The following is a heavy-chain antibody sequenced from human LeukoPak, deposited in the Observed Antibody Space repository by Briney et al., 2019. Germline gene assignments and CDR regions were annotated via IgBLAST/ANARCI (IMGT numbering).Heavy chain of an antibody. D-gene: IGHD5-12*01. Sequence: GRSLRLSCAASGFTFDDYAMHWVRQAPGKGLEWVSGISWNSGSIGYADSVKGRFTISRDNAKNSLYLQMNSLRAEVTALYYCAKAPVANYYYYYMDVWGKGTTVTVSS. CDR1: GFTFDDYA. J-gene: IGHJ6*03. V-gene: IGHV3-9*01. CDR2: ISWNSGSI. CDR3: AKAPVANYYYYYMDV.